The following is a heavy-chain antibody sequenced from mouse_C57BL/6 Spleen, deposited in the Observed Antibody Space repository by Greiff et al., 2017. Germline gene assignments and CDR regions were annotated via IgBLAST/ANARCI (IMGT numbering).Heavy chain of an antibody. CDR1: GYAFSSYW. J-gene: IGHJ2*01. V-gene: IGHV1-80*01. CDR2: IYPGDGDT. Sequence: VKLVESGAELVKPGASVKISCKASGYAFSSYWMNWVKQRPGKGLEWIGQIYPGDGDTNYNGKFKGKATLTADKSSSTAYMQLSSLTSEDSAVYFCASHYDYTFDYWGQGTTLTVSS. CDR3: ASHYDYTFDY. D-gene: IGHD2-4*01.